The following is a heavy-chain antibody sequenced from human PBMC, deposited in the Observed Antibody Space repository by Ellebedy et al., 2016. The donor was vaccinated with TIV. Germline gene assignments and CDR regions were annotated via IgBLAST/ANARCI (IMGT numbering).Heavy chain of an antibody. J-gene: IGHJ4*02. CDR2: INWNGGST. Sequence: GESLKISCAASGFIVSTNYMSWVRQAPAKGLEWVSGINWNGGSTGYADSVKGRFTISRDNAKNSLYLQMNSLRAEDTALYYCARVGREAVAPNFDYWGQGTLVTVSS. V-gene: IGHV3-20*04. D-gene: IGHD6-19*01. CDR3: ARVGREAVAPNFDY. CDR1: GFIVSTNY.